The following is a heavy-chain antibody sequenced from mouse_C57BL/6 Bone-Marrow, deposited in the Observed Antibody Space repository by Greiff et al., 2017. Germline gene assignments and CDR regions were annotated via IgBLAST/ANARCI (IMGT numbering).Heavy chain of an antibody. CDR2: IYPGSGST. D-gene: IGHD1-1*01. J-gene: IGHJ4*01. CDR1: GYTFTSYW. V-gene: IGHV1-55*01. Sequence: QVQLQQPGAELVKPGASVKMSCKASGYTFTSYWITWVKQRPGQGLEWIGDIYPGSGSTNYNEKFKSKATLTVDTSSSTAYMQLSSLTSEDSAVYYGANCVSSYDYAMHYWGQGTSVTVSS. CDR3: ANCVSSYDYAMHY.